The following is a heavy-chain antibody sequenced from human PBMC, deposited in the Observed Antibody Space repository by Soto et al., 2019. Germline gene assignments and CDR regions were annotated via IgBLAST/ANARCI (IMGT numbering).Heavy chain of an antibody. CDR1: GYSFTSNG. CDR3: ARSNAIAAAGPPFDY. CDR2: ISAYNGDT. J-gene: IGHJ4*02. V-gene: IGHV1-18*01. D-gene: IGHD6-13*01. Sequence: ASVKVSCKASGYSFTSNGISWVRQAPGLGLEWMGWISAYNGDTHYEQKLQGRVTMTRDTSTSTAYMELRGLTSDDTAVYYCARSNAIAAAGPPFDYWGQGALVTVSS.